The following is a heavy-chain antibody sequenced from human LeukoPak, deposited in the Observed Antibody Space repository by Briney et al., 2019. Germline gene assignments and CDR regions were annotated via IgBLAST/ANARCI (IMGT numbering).Heavy chain of an antibody. V-gene: IGHV3-23*01. CDR3: ARDLGVGATPEHFQH. CDR2: ISGSGGST. CDR1: GFTFSSYA. D-gene: IGHD1-26*01. Sequence: GGSLRLSCAASGFTFSSYAMSWVRQPPGKGLEWVSDISGSGGSTYYADSVKGRFTIYRDNSKNTPYLQMNSLRAEYTAVHYCARDLGVGATPEHFQHWGQGTLVTVSS. J-gene: IGHJ1*01.